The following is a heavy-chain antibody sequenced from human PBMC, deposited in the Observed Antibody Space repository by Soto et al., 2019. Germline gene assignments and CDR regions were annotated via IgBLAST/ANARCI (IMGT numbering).Heavy chain of an antibody. CDR2: IIPIFGTA. CDR3: ARDSRAAAGNRRYYFDY. CDR1: GGTFSSYA. J-gene: IGHJ4*02. Sequence: QVQLVQSGAEVKKPGSSVKVSCKASGGTFSSYAISWVRQAPGQGLEWMGGIIPIFGTANYAQKFQGRVTITADKSTSTAYMELSSLRSEDTAVYYCARDSRAAAGNRRYYFDYWGQGTLVIVSS. D-gene: IGHD6-13*01. V-gene: IGHV1-69*06.